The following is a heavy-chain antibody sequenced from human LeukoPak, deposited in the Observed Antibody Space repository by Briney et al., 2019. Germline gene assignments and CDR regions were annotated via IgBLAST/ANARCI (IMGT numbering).Heavy chain of an antibody. J-gene: IGHJ5*02. Sequence: PGGSLRLSCAASGFTFSIYAMSWVRQAPGKGLEWVSGVSGSGGSTYYADSVKGRFTISRDNYKNTLYLQMNSLRADDTAVYYCAKGSSGVGYDIFGFDPWGQGTLVTVSS. D-gene: IGHD3-9*01. CDR2: VSGSGGST. CDR3: AKGSSGVGYDIFGFDP. CDR1: GFTFSIYA. V-gene: IGHV3-23*01.